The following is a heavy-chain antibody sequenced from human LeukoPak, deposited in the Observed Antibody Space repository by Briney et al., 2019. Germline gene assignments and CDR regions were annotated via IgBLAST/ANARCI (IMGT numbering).Heavy chain of an antibody. D-gene: IGHD3-10*01. V-gene: IGHV3-23*01. CDR2: ISGSGGST. CDR1: GFTFSRYA. J-gene: IGHJ4*02. CDR3: ARGRGWFGELTLARFDY. Sequence: PGGSLRLSCAASGFTFSRYAMSRVRQAPGKGLEWVSAISGSGGSTYYADSVKGRLTISRDNSKNTLYLQMNSLRVEDTAVYYCARGRGWFGELTLARFDYWGQGTLVTVSS.